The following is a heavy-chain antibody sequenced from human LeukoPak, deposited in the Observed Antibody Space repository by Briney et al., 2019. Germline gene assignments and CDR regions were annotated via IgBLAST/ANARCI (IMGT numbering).Heavy chain of an antibody. D-gene: IGHD3-22*01. CDR1: GYLFTSYW. CDR3: ASAGDSSGYYYFSAFDI. J-gene: IGHJ3*02. Sequence: GESLKISCQGSGYLFTSYWIGWVRPMPGKGLEWMGIIYPGDSDPTYSPSFQGQVTISADKSISTAYLQWSSLKASDTAMYYCASAGDSSGYYYFSAFDIWGQGTMVTVSA. CDR2: IYPGDSDP. V-gene: IGHV5-51*01.